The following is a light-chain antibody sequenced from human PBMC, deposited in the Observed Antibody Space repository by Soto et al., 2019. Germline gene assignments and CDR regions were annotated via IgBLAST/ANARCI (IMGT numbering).Light chain of an antibody. Sequence: EIVMTQSPATLSVSPGERATLSCRASQSVSSNLAWYQQKPGQAPRLLIYGAFTRATDIPARFSGSGSGSEFTLTISSLQSEDFAVSYCKQHNNWLPWTFGQGTKVESK. CDR3: KQHNNWLPWT. V-gene: IGKV3-15*01. CDR1: QSVSSN. J-gene: IGKJ1*01. CDR2: GAF.